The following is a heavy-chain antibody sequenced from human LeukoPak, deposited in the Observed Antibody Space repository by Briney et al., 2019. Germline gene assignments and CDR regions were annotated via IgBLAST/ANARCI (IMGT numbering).Heavy chain of an antibody. D-gene: IGHD6-13*01. CDR2: ITSDGSST. CDR3: AGRAAADYYYYMDV. V-gene: IGHV3-74*01. CDR1: GFTFSIYW. Sequence: PGGSLRLSCAASGFTFSIYWMHWVRQAPGKGLVWVSRITSDGSSTSYADSVKGRFTISRDNAKNTLYLQMNSLRAEDTAVYYCAGRAAADYYYYMDVWGKGTTVTVSS. J-gene: IGHJ6*03.